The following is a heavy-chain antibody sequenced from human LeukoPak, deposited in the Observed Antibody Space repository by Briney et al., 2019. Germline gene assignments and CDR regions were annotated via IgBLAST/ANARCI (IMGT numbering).Heavy chain of an antibody. Sequence: SVKVSCKASGGTFSSYAISWVRQAPGQGLEWMGGIIPIFGTANYAQKFQGRVTITADESTSKAYMELSSLRSEDTAVYYCARGHLWVRGVNVADWGQGTLVTVSS. CDR1: GGTFSSYA. CDR2: IIPIFGTA. V-gene: IGHV1-69*13. D-gene: IGHD3-10*01. J-gene: IGHJ4*02. CDR3: ARGHLWVRGVNVAD.